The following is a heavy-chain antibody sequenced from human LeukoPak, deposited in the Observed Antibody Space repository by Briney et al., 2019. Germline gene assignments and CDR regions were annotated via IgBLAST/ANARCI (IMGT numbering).Heavy chain of an antibody. CDR3: ALCITMVRGVIWDYYYYYGMDV. CDR1: GFTFSSYG. Sequence: PGGSLRLSCAASGFTFSSYGMHWVRQAPGKGLEWVSAISGSGGSTYYADSVKGRFTISRDNSKNTLYLQMNSLRAEDTAVYYCALCITMVRGVIWDYYYYYGMDVWGQGTTVTVSS. J-gene: IGHJ6*02. V-gene: IGHV3-23*01. D-gene: IGHD3-10*01. CDR2: ISGSGGST.